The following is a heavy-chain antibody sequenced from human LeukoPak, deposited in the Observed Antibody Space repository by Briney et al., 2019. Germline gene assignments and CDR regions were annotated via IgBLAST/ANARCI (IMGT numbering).Heavy chain of an antibody. CDR2: IYYSGST. CDR3: ARGVPGYYGPSID. J-gene: IGHJ4*02. CDR1: GGSISSGDYY. D-gene: IGHD3-10*01. Sequence: SETLSLTCTVSGGSISSGDYYWSWIRQPPGKGLEWIGYIYYSGSTYYNPSLKSRVTISVDTSKNQFSLKLSSVTAADTAVYYCARGVPGYYGPSIDWGQGTLVTVSS. V-gene: IGHV4-30-4*08.